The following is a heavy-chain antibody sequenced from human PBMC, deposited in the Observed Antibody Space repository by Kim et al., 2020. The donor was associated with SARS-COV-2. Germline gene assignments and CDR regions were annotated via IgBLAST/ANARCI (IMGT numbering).Heavy chain of an antibody. D-gene: IGHD1-26*01. Sequence: TTNYTPSPRSRVTVSVDKSKSQFSRRLSSVTAADTAVYYCSRAQGGAFDYWGQGTLVTVSS. J-gene: IGHJ4*02. V-gene: IGHV4-4*02. CDR2: TT. CDR3: SRAQGGAFDY.